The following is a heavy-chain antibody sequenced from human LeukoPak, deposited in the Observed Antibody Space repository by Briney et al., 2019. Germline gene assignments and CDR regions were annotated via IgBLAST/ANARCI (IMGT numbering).Heavy chain of an antibody. J-gene: IGHJ4*02. V-gene: IGHV3-23*01. CDR2: ISGSGGGT. CDR3: ARGSGYALDY. Sequence: GGSLRLSCAASGFTFSSYAMSWVRQAPGKGLEWVSAISGSGGGTYYADSVKGRFTISRDNSKNTLYLQMNSLRAEDTAVYYCARGSGYALDYWGQGTLVTVSS. D-gene: IGHD5-12*01. CDR1: GFTFSSYA.